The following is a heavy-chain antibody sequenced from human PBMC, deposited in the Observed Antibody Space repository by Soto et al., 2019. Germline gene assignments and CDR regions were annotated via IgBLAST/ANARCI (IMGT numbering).Heavy chain of an antibody. CDR1: GGSISSYY. CDR2: IYYSGST. V-gene: IGHV4-59*01. CDR3: ARDPGSSSSVGFDP. Sequence: PSETLSLTCXVSGGSISSYYWSWIRQPPGKGLEWIGYIYYSGSTNYNPSLKSRVTISVDTSKNQFSLKLSSVTAADTAVYYCARDPGSSSSVGFDPWGQGTLVTVSS. J-gene: IGHJ5*02. D-gene: IGHD6-6*01.